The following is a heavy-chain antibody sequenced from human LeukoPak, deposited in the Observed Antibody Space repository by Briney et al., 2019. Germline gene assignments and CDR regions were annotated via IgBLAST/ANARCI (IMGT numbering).Heavy chain of an antibody. J-gene: IGHJ4*02. V-gene: IGHV1-2*04. CDR1: GYTFTGYY. Sequence: ASVKVSCKASGYTFTGYYMHWVRQAPGQGLEWMGWINPNSGGTNYAQKFQGWVTMTRGTSISTAYMELSRLRSDDTAVYYCARGGGRDGYNFDYWGQGTLVTVSS. D-gene: IGHD5-24*01. CDR3: ARGGGRDGYNFDY. CDR2: INPNSGGT.